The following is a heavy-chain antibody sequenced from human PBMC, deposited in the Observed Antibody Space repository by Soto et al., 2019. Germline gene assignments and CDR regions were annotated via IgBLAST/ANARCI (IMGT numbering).Heavy chain of an antibody. V-gene: IGHV4-4*02. J-gene: IGHJ3*02. Sequence: SGTLSLTCAVSGGSISSSNWWSWVRQPPGKGLEWIGEIYHRGSTNYSPSLKSRVAVSLDKSKNHFSLKLSSVTAADTAVYYCPSTRYRSGFYDAFDIWGQATMVTVSS. D-gene: IGHD6-19*01. CDR2: IYHRGST. CDR3: PSTRYRSGFYDAFDI. CDR1: GGSISSSNW.